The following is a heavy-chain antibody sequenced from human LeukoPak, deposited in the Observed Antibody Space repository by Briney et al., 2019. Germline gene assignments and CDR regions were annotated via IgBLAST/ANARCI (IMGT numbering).Heavy chain of an antibody. CDR3: ARTRSGYWSRPDTFDI. D-gene: IGHD3-22*01. Sequence: GGSLRLSCAASGFTFSSYWMSWVRQAPGKGLEWVANIKQDGSEKYYVDSVKGRFTISRDNAKNSLYLQMNSLRAEDTAVYYCARTRSGYWSRPDTFDIWGQGTMVTVSS. CDR1: GFTFSSYW. J-gene: IGHJ3*02. CDR2: IKQDGSEK. V-gene: IGHV3-7*01.